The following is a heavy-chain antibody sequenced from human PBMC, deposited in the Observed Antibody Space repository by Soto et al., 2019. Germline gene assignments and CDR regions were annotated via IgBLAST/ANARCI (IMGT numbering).Heavy chain of an antibody. V-gene: IGHV3-30*18. CDR2: ISYDGSNK. CDR3: AKEGTMVSPMDV. Sequence: PGGSLRLSCAASGFTFSSYGMHWVRQAPGKGLEWVAVISYDGSNKYYADSVKGRFTISRDNSKNTLYLQMNSLRAEDTAVYYCAKEGTMVSPMDVWGQGTTVTVSS. CDR1: GFTFSSYG. J-gene: IGHJ6*02. D-gene: IGHD3-10*01.